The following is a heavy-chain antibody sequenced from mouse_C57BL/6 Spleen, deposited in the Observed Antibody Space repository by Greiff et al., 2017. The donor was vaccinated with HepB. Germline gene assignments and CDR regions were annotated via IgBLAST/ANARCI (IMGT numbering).Heavy chain of an antibody. V-gene: IGHV1-52*01. CDR1: GYTFTSYW. J-gene: IGHJ2*01. Sequence: QVQLQQPGAELVRPGSSVKLSCKASGYTFTSYWMHWVKQRPIQGLEWIGNIDPSDSETHYNQKFKDKATLTVDKSSSTAYMQLSSLTSEDSAVYYCARERGRGGYYYFDYWGQGTTLTVSS. CDR3: ARERGRGGYYYFDY. CDR2: IDPSDSET. D-gene: IGHD2-3*01.